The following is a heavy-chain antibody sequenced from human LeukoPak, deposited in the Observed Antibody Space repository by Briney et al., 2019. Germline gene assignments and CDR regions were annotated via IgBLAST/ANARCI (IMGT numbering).Heavy chain of an antibody. CDR2: ISSSSSYI. CDR3: ARARGLVIDY. CDR1: GFTFSSYA. J-gene: IGHJ4*02. Sequence: GGSLRLSCAASGFTFSSYAMHWVRQAPGKGLEWVSSISSSSSYIYYADSVKGRFTISRDNAKNSLYLQMNSLRAEDTAVYYCARARGLVIDYWGQETLVTVSS. V-gene: IGHV3-21*01. D-gene: IGHD3/OR15-3a*01.